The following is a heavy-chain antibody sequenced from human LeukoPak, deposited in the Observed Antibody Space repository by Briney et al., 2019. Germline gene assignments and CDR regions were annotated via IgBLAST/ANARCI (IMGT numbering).Heavy chain of an antibody. CDR3: ARESATSSFSFES. V-gene: IGHV3-23*01. CDR2: ISGSGGST. J-gene: IGHJ4*02. Sequence: GGSLRLSCAASGFTFSSHAVSWVRQAPGKGLEWVSAISGSGGSTYYADSVKGRFTISRDNAKSSLFLQMDRLSVEDTAIYYCARESATSSFSFESWGQGVLVPVSS. CDR1: GFTFSSHA. D-gene: IGHD5-12*01.